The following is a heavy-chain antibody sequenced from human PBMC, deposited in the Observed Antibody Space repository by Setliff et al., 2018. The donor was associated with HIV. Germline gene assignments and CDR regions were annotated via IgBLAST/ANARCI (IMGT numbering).Heavy chain of an antibody. CDR3: ARQFYLRGYGGHFDY. V-gene: IGHV4-39*01. Sequence: KSSETLSLTCTVSGGSISSNNYYWGWIRQPPGKGLEWIGSIYYSGSTYYNPSLKSRVTISVDTSKNQFSLRLTSVTAADTAVYFCARQFYLRGYGGHFDYWGQGAPVTVSS. CDR2: IYYSGST. CDR1: GGSISSNNYY. J-gene: IGHJ4*02. D-gene: IGHD5-12*01.